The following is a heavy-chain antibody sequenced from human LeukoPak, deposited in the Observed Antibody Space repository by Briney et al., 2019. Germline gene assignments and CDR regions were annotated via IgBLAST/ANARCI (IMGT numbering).Heavy chain of an antibody. CDR3: ARGSITMVRGVLITDSYYYYMDV. CDR1: GYTFTSYG. Sequence: GASVKVSCKASGYTFTSYGISWVRQAPGQGLEWMGWISAYNGNTNYAQKLQGRVTMTTDTSTSTAYMELRSLRSDDTAVYYCARGSITMVRGVLITDSYYYYMDVWGKGTTVTVSS. J-gene: IGHJ6*03. V-gene: IGHV1-18*01. CDR2: ISAYNGNT. D-gene: IGHD3-10*01.